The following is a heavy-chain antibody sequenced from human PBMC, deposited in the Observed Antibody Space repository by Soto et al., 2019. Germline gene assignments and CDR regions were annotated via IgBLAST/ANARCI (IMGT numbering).Heavy chain of an antibody. J-gene: IGHJ5*02. CDR1: GHNFGNYW. Sequence: PGESLKISCKASGHNFGNYWIGWVRQISGKGLEWMGITYPDNSQTLYSPSFQGQLTISVDKSISTVYLQWSSLKASDTATYYCAGRRDFVTLLDPWGQGTLVTAPQ. CDR3: AGRRDFVTLLDP. CDR2: TYPDNSQT. V-gene: IGHV5-51*01.